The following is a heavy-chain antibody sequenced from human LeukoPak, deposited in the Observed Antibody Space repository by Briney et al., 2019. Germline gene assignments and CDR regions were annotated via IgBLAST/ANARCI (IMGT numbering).Heavy chain of an antibody. Sequence: ASVKVSCQASGYTFTCYYMHWVRQAPGQGLEWMGWINPNSGGTNYAQKFQGRVTMTRDTSISTAYMELSRLRSDDTAMYYCARVGCSSTSCHRWFDPWGQGTLVTVSS. CDR2: INPNSGGT. V-gene: IGHV1-2*02. CDR1: GYTFTCYY. D-gene: IGHD2-2*01. CDR3: ARVGCSSTSCHRWFDP. J-gene: IGHJ5*02.